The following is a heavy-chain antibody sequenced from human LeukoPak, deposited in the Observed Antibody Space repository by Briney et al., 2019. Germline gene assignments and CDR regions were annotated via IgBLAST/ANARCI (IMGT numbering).Heavy chain of an antibody. CDR2: MSSSDDGR. D-gene: IGHD2-15*01. V-gene: IGHV3-23*01. CDR1: GFSFSSYA. J-gene: IGHJ4*02. Sequence: GSLRLSCATSGFSFSSYAMSWVRQAPGKGLEWVSAMSSSDDGRYYAASVRGRLTISRDTPRSTLYLQMNSLRAEDAAVYYCAKAPVTSCRGAFCYPFDYWGQGTLVTVSS. CDR3: AKAPVTSCRGAFCYPFDY.